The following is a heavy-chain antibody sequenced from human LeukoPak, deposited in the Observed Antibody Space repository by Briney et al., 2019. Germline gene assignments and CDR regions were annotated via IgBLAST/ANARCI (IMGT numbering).Heavy chain of an antibody. CDR2: IYYSGST. V-gene: IGHV4-39*07. CDR1: GGSISSSSIY. Sequence: SETLSLTCTVSGGSISSSSIYWGWIRQPPGTGLEWLGSIYYSGSTYYNLSLKSRVTISVDTSKNQFSLKLTSVTAADTALYYCARDYYDSSGIDYWGQGTLVTVSS. D-gene: IGHD3-22*01. CDR3: ARDYYDSSGIDY. J-gene: IGHJ4*02.